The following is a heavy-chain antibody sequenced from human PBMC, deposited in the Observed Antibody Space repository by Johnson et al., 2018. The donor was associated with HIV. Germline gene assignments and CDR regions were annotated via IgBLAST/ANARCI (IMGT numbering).Heavy chain of an antibody. CDR2: ISSSGGTI. J-gene: IGHJ3*02. Sequence: QVQLVESGGGLVQPGASLRVSCAASGFTFSRYWMSWVRQAPGKGLEWVSYISSSGGTIYYADSLKGRFSISRDNAKNSLYLQMTSLRAEDTAVYYCSREGGYSGYEGVGHTNDAFDIWGQGTMVTVSP. CDR3: SREGGYSGYEGVGHTNDAFDI. D-gene: IGHD5-12*01. V-gene: IGHV3-11*01. CDR1: GFTFSRYW.